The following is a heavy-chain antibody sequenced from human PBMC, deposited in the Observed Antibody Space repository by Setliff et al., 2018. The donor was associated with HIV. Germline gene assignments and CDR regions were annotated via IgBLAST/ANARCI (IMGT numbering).Heavy chain of an antibody. V-gene: IGHV4-31*03. CDR1: GGSISSGGYY. CDR2: IYYSGST. CDR3: ARESRNDFWSGYYRTCDI. Sequence: PSETLSLTCTVSGGSISSGGYYWSWIRQHPGKGLEWIGYIYYSGSTYYNPSLKSRVTISVDTSKNQFSLKLSSVTAADTAMYFCARESRNDFWSGYYRTCDIWGQGTMVTVSS. D-gene: IGHD3-3*01. J-gene: IGHJ3*02.